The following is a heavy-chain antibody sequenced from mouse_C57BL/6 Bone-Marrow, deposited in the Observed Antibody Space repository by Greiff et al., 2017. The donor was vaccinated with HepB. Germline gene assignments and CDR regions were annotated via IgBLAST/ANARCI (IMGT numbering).Heavy chain of an antibody. CDR2: INLGSGGT. J-gene: IGHJ1*03. Sequence: QVQLKQPGAELVRLGTSVKVPCKASGYAFTNSLLEWVKQRPGQGLEWIGVINLGSGGTNYNEKFKGKATLTADEPSSTAYMRLSSLTSEDSAVYFCARGSGGCFDVWGTGTTVTVSS. CDR1: GYAFTNSL. CDR3: ARGSGGCFDV. D-gene: IGHD1-3*01. V-gene: IGHV1-54*01.